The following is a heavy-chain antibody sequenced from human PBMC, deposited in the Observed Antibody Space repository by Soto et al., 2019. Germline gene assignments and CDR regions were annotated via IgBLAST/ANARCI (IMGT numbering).Heavy chain of an antibody. D-gene: IGHD5-12*01. CDR1: GFSLTNNKMG. Sequence: SGPTLVNPTETLTLTCTVSGFSLTNNKMGVSWIRQPPGKALEWLANIFSSDEKSYSTSLKSRLTISQDTSKSQVVLKVTNMDPVGTATYYCARISGGSPYYYAMDVWGQGTTVTVSS. CDR3: ARISGGSPYYYAMDV. J-gene: IGHJ6*02. V-gene: IGHV2-26*01. CDR2: IFSSDEK.